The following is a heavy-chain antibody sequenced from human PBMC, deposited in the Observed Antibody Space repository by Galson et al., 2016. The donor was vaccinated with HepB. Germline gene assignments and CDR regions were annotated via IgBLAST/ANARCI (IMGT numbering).Heavy chain of an antibody. J-gene: IGHJ4*02. CDR1: GYTFTTDG. CDR3: AREGVCTGGRCYSGFDY. D-gene: IGHD2-15*01. Sequence: SVKVSCKAYGYTFTTDGISWVRQAPGQGLEWMGWISPNSGNTTYAQKVQGRVIMTTDTSTNTVYMELRSLRSDDPAVYYCAREGVCTGGRCYSGFDYWGQGTLVTVSS. CDR2: ISPNSGNT. V-gene: IGHV1-18*04.